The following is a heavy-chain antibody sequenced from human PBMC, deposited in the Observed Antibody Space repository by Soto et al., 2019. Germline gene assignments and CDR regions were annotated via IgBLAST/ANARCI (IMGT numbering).Heavy chain of an antibody. CDR3: ARSQSTTPVAVAGPDVSFGL. J-gene: IGHJ4*02. D-gene: IGHD6-19*01. V-gene: IGHV1-69*01. CDR1: GGTLRFYT. Sequence: QVQLVQSGAEVKRPGSSVRVSCKASGGTLRFYTVSWLRQAPGQGLEWMGGIIPDFGTTNYAQRFQDRVTITAHESSNTAFMELTTLQSDDTAFYYCARSQSTTPVAVAGPDVSFGLWGRGTLVTVSS. CDR2: IIPDFGTT.